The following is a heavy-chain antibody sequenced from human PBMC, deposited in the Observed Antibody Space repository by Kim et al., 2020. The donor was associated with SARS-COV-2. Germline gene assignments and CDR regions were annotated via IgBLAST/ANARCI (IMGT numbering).Heavy chain of an antibody. CDR1: GGSFSGYY. V-gene: IGHV4-34*01. CDR2: INHSGST. D-gene: IGHD6-19*01. J-gene: IGHJ3*02. CDR3: ARGIAVAGIHRSFGAFDI. Sequence: SETLSLTCAVYGGSFSGYYWSWIRQPPGKGLEWIGEINHSGSTNYNPSLKSRVTISVDTSKNQFSLKLSSVTAADTAVYYCARGIAVAGIHRSFGAFDIWGQGTMVTVSS.